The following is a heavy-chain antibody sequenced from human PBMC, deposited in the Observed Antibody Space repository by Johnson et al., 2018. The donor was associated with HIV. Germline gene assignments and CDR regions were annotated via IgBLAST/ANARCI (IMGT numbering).Heavy chain of an antibody. CDR3: TTPGDRWYTLVGEAAFDI. Sequence: LVQPGGSLRLSCVASGFTFTNAWMSWVRQAPGKGLEWVGRIKSVSDDETKDYGSPVKGRFTISRDDSSNTLYLQMNGLKTEDTAVYYCTTPGDRWYTLVGEAAFDIWGQGTMVTVSS. D-gene: IGHD2-15*01. CDR1: GFTFTNAW. J-gene: IGHJ3*02. V-gene: IGHV3-15*01. CDR2: IKSVSDDETK.